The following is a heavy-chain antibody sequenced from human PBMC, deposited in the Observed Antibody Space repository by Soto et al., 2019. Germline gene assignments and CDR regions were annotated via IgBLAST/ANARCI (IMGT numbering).Heavy chain of an antibody. Sequence: EVQLVESGGGLVQPGRSLRLSCAASGFTFDDNAMHWVRQSPGKGLEWVSGISWNSGTIAYADSVKGRFTISRDNAKNALYLQTNRLRAEDTALYYCARDMFFITAAGGGIDDWGQGTLVSVSS. CDR3: ARDMFFITAAGGGIDD. CDR2: ISWNSGTI. V-gene: IGHV3-9*01. CDR1: GFTFDDNA. D-gene: IGHD6-25*01. J-gene: IGHJ4*02.